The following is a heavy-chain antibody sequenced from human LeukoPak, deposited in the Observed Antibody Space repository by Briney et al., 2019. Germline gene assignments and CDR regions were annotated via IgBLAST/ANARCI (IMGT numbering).Heavy chain of an antibody. CDR3: ARDDFYDVSGFDS. CDR2: INPNSGGT. D-gene: IGHD3-22*01. Sequence: ASVKVSCKASGYTFTDRYVHWVRQAPGQGLEWIGWINPNSGGTKYAQNFQGRDSMTRDTSITTAYMELSRLRSDDTAVYYCARDDFYDVSGFDSWGQGTRVTVSS. J-gene: IGHJ4*02. V-gene: IGHV1-2*02. CDR1: GYTFTDRY.